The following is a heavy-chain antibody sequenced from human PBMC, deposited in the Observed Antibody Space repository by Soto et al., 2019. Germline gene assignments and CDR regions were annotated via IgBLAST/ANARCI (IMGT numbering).Heavy chain of an antibody. J-gene: IGHJ6*02. CDR2: IIPIFGTA. V-gene: IGHV1-69*12. D-gene: IGHD2-15*01. Sequence: QVQLVQSGAEVKKPGSSVKVSCKASGGTFSSYAISWVRQAPGQGLEWMGGIIPIFGTANYAQKFQGRVTITADESTSTAYMVLSSLRSEDTAVYYCARHSCCSTPNYYYGMDVWGQGTTVTVSS. CDR3: ARHSCCSTPNYYYGMDV. CDR1: GGTFSSYA.